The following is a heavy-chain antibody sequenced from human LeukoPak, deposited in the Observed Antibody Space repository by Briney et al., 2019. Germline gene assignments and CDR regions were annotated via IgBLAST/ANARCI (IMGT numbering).Heavy chain of an antibody. V-gene: IGHV4-38-2*02. J-gene: IGHJ4*02. CDR1: GYSISSGYY. D-gene: IGHD1-26*01. Sequence: SETLSLTCTVSGYSISSGYYWGWIRQPPGKGLEWIGSIYHSGSTYYNPSLKSRVAISVDTSKNQFSLRLSSVTAADTAVYYCARTSREWDLLDYWGQGSLVTVSS. CDR3: ARTSREWDLLDY. CDR2: IYHSGST.